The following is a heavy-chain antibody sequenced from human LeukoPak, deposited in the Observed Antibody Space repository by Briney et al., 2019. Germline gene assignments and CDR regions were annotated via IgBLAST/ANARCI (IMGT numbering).Heavy chain of an antibody. V-gene: IGHV1-3*01. D-gene: IGHD3-22*01. CDR1: GYTFTSYA. J-gene: IGHJ6*02. Sequence: ASVKVSCKASGYTFTSYAMHWVRQAPGQRLEWMGWINAGNGNTKYSQKFQGRVTITRDTSASTAYMELSSLRSEDTAVYYCARESYYYDSSGSFYYYGMDVWGQGTTVTVS. CDR3: ARESYYYDSSGSFYYYGMDV. CDR2: INAGNGNT.